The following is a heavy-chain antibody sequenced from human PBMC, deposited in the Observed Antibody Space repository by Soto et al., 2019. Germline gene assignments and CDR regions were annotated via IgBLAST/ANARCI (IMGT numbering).Heavy chain of an antibody. D-gene: IGHD5-12*01. CDR3: ARKDSGYADYMDV. CDR2: IYYSGGT. V-gene: IGHV4-31*03. Sequence: QVQLQESGPGLVKPSQTLSLTCTVSGGSISRGGYYWSWIRQHPGKGLEWIGYIYYSGGTYYNPSLKSRVTISVDTSENQFSLMLSSVTAADTAVYYCARKDSGYADYMDVWGKGTTVTVSS. CDR1: GGSISRGGYY. J-gene: IGHJ6*03.